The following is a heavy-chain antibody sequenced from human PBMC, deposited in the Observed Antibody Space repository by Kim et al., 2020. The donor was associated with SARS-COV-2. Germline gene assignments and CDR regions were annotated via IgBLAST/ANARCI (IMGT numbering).Heavy chain of an antibody. Sequence: GSLRLSCAASGFTFSGSAMHWVRQASGKGLEWVGRIRSKANSYATAYAASVKGRFTISRDDSKNTAYLQMNSLKTEDTAVYYCTSEDIVVVPAYYYYYGMDVWGQGTTVTVSS. CDR1: GFTFSGSA. V-gene: IGHV3-73*01. D-gene: IGHD2-2*01. CDR3: TSEDIVVVPAYYYYYGMDV. CDR2: IRSKANSYAT. J-gene: IGHJ6*02.